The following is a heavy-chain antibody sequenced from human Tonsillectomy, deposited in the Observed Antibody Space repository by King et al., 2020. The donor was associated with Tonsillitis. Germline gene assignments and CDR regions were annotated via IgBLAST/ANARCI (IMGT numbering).Heavy chain of an antibody. CDR1: KFTFSDYY. J-gene: IGHJ3*02. CDR2: INPSGTNT. Sequence: VQLVESGGGLVKPGGSLRLSWAASKFTFSDYYMSWIRQAPGKGLEWISVINPSGTNTNYADSVRGRFTISRDNAKNSMFLQMNSLRADDTGVYYCGREYWGAFDIWGQGTMVTVSS. V-gene: IGHV3-11*06. D-gene: IGHD2-8*02. CDR3: GREYWGAFDI.